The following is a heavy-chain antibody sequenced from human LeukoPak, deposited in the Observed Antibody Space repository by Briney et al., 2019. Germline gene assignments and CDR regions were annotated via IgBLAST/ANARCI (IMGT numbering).Heavy chain of an antibody. CDR2: IYYSGST. D-gene: IGHD3-22*01. V-gene: IGHV4-39*02. CDR1: GGSVSRDTCY. Sequence: SETLSLTCTVSGGSVSRDTCYWGWIRQPPGRGLEWIGSIYYSGSTYYNPSLKSRVTISVDTSKNQFSLRLSSVTAADTAVYYCARDYDSSGYYRRVPPHIPHIDDYWGQGTLVTVSS. CDR3: ARDYDSSGYYRRVPPHIPHIDDY. J-gene: IGHJ4*02.